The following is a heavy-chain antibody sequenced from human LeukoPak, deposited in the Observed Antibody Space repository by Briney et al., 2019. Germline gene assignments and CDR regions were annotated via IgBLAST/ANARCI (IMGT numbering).Heavy chain of an antibody. CDR3: AEELPSGFYYYGSSGYYPALDY. CDR1: GFTFSSYG. D-gene: IGHD3-22*01. V-gene: IGHV3-30*18. CDR2: ISYDGSNK. J-gene: IGHJ4*02. Sequence: GGSLRLSCAASGFTFSSYGMHWVRQAPGKGLEWVAVISYDGSNKYYADSVKGRFTISRDNSKNTLYLQMNSLRAEDTAVYYCAEELPSGFYYYGSSGYYPALDYWGQGTLVTVSS.